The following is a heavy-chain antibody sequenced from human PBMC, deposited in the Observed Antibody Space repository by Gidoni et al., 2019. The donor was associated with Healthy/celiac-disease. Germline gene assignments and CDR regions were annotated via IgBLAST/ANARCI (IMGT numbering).Heavy chain of an antibody. CDR2: ISYDGSNK. J-gene: IGHJ4*02. CDR3: AKDGYYYDSSGYFFSEEQSYYFDY. Sequence: QVQLVESAGGVVQPGRSLRLSCAASGFPFSSSGMHWVRQAPGKGLEWVAVISYDGSNKYYADSVKGRFTISRDSSKNTLYLQMNSLRAEDTAVYYCAKDGYYYDSSGYFFSEEQSYYFDYWGQGTLVTVSS. V-gene: IGHV3-30*18. D-gene: IGHD3-22*01. CDR1: GFPFSSSG.